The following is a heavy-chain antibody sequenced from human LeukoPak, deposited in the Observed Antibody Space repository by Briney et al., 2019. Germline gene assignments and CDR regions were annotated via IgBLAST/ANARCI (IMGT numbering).Heavy chain of an antibody. D-gene: IGHD4-17*01. J-gene: IGHJ4*02. CDR1: GFTFSSNG. CDR3: ARGTVTTQLDY. CDR2: IWYDGSNK. Sequence: PGRSLRLSCAASGFTFSSNGMHWVRQAPGKGLEWVAVIWYDGSNKYYADSVKGRFTISRDNSKNTLYLQMNSLRAEDTAVYYCARGTVTTQLDYWGQGTLVTVSS. V-gene: IGHV3-33*01.